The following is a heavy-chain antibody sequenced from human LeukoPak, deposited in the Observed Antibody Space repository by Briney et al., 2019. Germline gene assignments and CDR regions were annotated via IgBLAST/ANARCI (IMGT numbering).Heavy chain of an antibody. CDR3: ARDRRWLQLLATLPDY. J-gene: IGHJ4*02. CDR1: GYTFTSYG. Sequence: ASVKVSCKASGYTFTSYGISWVRQAPGQGLEWMGWISAYNSNTNYAQKLQGRVTMTTDTSTSTAYMELRSLRSDDTAVYYCARDRRWLQLLATLPDYWGQGTLVTVSS. CDR2: ISAYNSNT. D-gene: IGHD5-24*01. V-gene: IGHV1-18*01.